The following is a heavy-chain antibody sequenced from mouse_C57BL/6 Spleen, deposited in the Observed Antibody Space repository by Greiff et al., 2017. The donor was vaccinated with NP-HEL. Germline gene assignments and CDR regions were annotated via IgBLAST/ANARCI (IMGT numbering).Heavy chain of an antibody. Sequence: QVQLQQSGPELVKPGASVKISCKASGYAFSSSWMNWVKQRPGKGLEWIGRIYPEDGDTNYNGKFKGKATLTADKSSSTAYMQLSSLTSEDSAVYFCARIYSNYVLYAMDYWGQGTSVTVSS. CDR2: IYPEDGDT. V-gene: IGHV1-82*01. D-gene: IGHD2-5*01. CDR1: GYAFSSSW. CDR3: ARIYSNYVLYAMDY. J-gene: IGHJ4*01.